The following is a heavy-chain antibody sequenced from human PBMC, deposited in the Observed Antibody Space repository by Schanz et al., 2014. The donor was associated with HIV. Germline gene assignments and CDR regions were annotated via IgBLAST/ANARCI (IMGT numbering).Heavy chain of an antibody. Sequence: VQLVESGGGVVQPGTSLRLSCAASGFTFSGYGMHWVRQAPGKGLEWVSGNSWNSGSIGYADSVKGRFTISRDNANNFLYLQMNDLRVEDTAVYYCAKGIMGATEYYYGMDVWGRGATVSVSS. CDR2: NSWNSGSI. V-gene: IGHV3-9*01. CDR3: AKGIMGATEYYYGMDV. CDR1: GFTFSGYG. D-gene: IGHD1-26*01. J-gene: IGHJ6*02.